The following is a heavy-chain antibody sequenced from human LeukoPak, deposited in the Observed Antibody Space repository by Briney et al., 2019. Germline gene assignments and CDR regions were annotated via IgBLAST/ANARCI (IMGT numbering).Heavy chain of an antibody. CDR3: AFSAAGWWFDP. Sequence: TSETLSLTCTVSGYSISTGYYWDWIRQPPGKGLEWIGYIYYSGSPNYNPSLKSRVTISVDTSKNQFSLKLSSVTAADTAVYYCAFSAAGWWFDPWGQGTLVTVSS. D-gene: IGHD1-14*01. CDR1: GYSISTGYY. V-gene: IGHV4-61*01. J-gene: IGHJ5*02. CDR2: IYYSGSP.